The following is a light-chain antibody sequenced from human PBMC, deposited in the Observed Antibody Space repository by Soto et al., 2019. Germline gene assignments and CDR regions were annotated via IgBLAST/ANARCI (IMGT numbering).Light chain of an antibody. V-gene: IGKV3-20*01. Sequence: EIVLTQSPGTLSLSPGERATLSCSASQSVTNNYLAWYQQKPGQAPRLLVYGAFSRATGIADRFSGGGSGTEFTLTISRMEPEDFAVYYCQQYVSSPWTFGQGTKVEIK. CDR2: GAF. CDR3: QQYVSSPWT. J-gene: IGKJ1*01. CDR1: QSVTNNY.